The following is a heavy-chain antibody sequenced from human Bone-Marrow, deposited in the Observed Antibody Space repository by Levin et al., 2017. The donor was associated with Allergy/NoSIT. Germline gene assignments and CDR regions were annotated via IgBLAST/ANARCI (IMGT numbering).Heavy chain of an antibody. CDR2: IRPIFGTA. J-gene: IGHJ3*02. CDR1: GGTFSSNA. Sequence: SVKVSCKASGGTFSSNALNWVRQAPGQGLEWMGGIRPIFGTADYAQKYQGRVSITADESTGTAYMELSSLRSEDTAMYYCTMEANMVVLPAAGDSFDIWGQGTMVTVSS. D-gene: IGHD2-2*01. CDR3: TMEANMVVLPAAGDSFDI. V-gene: IGHV1-69*13.